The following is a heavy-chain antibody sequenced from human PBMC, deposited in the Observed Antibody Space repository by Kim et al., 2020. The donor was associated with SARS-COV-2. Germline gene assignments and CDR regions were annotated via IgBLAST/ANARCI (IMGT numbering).Heavy chain of an antibody. D-gene: IGHD6-19*01. CDR2: INHSGST. Sequence: SETLSLTCAVYGGSFSGYYWSWIRQPPGKGLEWIGEINHSGSTNYNPSLKSRVTISVDTSKNQFSLKLSSVTAADTAVYYCARGPGYSSGWYSSPGFDPWGQGTLVTVSS. CDR1: GGSFSGYY. V-gene: IGHV4-34*01. J-gene: IGHJ5*02. CDR3: ARGPGYSSGWYSSPGFDP.